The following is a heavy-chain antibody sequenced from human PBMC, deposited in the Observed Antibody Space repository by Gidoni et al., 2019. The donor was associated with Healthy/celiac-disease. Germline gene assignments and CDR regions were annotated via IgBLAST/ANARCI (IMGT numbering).Heavy chain of an antibody. CDR3: AKDIVVVTANLAAYYYYYGMDV. V-gene: IGHV3-23*01. CDR2: ISGSGGST. J-gene: IGHJ6*02. D-gene: IGHD2-21*02. Sequence: EVQLLESGGGLVQPGGSLRLSCAASGFTFSRYAMSWVRQAPGKGLEWVSAISGSGGSTYYADSVKGRFTISRDNSKNTLYLQMNSLRAEDTAVYYCAKDIVVVTANLAAYYYYYGMDVWGQGTTVTVSS. CDR1: GFTFSRYA.